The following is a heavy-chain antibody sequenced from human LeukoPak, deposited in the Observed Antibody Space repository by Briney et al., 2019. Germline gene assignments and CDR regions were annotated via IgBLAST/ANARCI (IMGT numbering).Heavy chain of an antibody. J-gene: IGHJ6*03. V-gene: IGHV1-18*01. CDR3: ARDQGEAYYDFWSGFVPNYYYYMDV. CDR1: GYTFTSYG. D-gene: IGHD3-3*01. Sequence: GASVKVSCKASGYTFTSYGISWVRQAPGQGLEWMGWISAYNGNTNYAQRLQGRVTMTTDTSTSTAYMELRSLRSDDTAVYYCARDQGEAYYDFWSGFVPNYYYYMDVWGKGTTVTVSS. CDR2: ISAYNGNT.